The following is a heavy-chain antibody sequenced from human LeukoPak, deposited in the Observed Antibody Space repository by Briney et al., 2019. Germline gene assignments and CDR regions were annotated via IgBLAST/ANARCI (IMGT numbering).Heavy chain of an antibody. CDR2: IYYSGST. D-gene: IGHD2-15*01. V-gene: IGHV4-59*01. CDR1: GGSFSGYY. Sequence: TSETLSLTCAVYGGSFSGYYWSWIRQPPGRGLEWIGYIYYSGSTNYSPSLKSRVTISVDTSKNQFSLKLSSVTAADTAVYYCARRAGSYSHSYDYWGQGTLVTVSS. CDR3: ARRAGSYSHSYDY. J-gene: IGHJ4*02.